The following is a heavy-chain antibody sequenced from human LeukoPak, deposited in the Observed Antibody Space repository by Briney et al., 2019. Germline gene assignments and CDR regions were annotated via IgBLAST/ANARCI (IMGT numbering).Heavy chain of an antibody. D-gene: IGHD1-26*01. CDR1: GYSISSGYY. Sequence: SETLSLTCTVSGYSISSGYYWGWIRQPPGKGLEWIGSIYRSGSTYYNPSLKSRVTISVDTSKNQFSLKLSSVTAADTAVYYCARDEGSYDGVAFDIWGQGTMVTVSS. V-gene: IGHV4-38-2*02. J-gene: IGHJ3*02. CDR3: ARDEGSYDGVAFDI. CDR2: IYRSGST.